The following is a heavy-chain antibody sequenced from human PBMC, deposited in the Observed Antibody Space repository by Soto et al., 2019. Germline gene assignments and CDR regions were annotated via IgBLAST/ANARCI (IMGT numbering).Heavy chain of an antibody. J-gene: IGHJ4*02. CDR1: GGSISGGDFS. V-gene: IGHV4-30-2*01. CDR2: IYLSGST. Sequence: SETLSLACAVSGGSISGGDFSWNWIRQTPGKGLEWIGYIYLSGSTYYNPSLKSRVTISVDRSKNQFSLKLNSVTAADTAVYYCARGRGGSGTKYYFDYWGQGTLVTVSS. D-gene: IGHD1-7*01. CDR3: ARGRGGSGTKYYFDY.